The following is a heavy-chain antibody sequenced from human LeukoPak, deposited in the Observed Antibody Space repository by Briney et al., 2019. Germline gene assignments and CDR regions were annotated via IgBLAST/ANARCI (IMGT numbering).Heavy chain of an antibody. CDR3: AKGGYCSSTSCLIGGY. D-gene: IGHD2-2*01. Sequence: GGSLRLSCAASGFTFSSYGMHWVRQAPGKGLEWVAVISYDGSNKYYADSVKDRFTISRDNSKNTLYLQMDNLRAADTAMSYCAKGGYCSSTSCLIGGYWGQGTLVTVSS. CDR1: GFTFSSYG. J-gene: IGHJ4*02. V-gene: IGHV3-30*18. CDR2: ISYDGSNK.